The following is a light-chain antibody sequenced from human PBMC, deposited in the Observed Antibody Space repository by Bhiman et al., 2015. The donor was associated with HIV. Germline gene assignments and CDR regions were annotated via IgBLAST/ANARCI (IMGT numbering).Light chain of an antibody. CDR2: YDS. CDR3: QVWENTSDHPGV. V-gene: IGLV3-21*01. CDR1: NVGTNS. J-gene: IGLJ3*02. Sequence: SPVLTQPLSVSVAPGRTATITCVGNNVGTNSVHWYRQRPGQAPVLVIYYDSDRPSGIPERFSGSNSVNTATLTISRVEAGDEADYYCQVWENTSDHPGVFGGGTKLTVL.